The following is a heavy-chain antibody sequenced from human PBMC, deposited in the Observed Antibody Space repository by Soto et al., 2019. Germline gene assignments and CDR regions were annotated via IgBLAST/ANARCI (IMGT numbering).Heavy chain of an antibody. CDR3: ARDGLYSSGWYGWFDP. Sequence: SQTLSLTCAISGDSVSSNSAAWNWIRQSPSRGLEWLGRTYYRSKWYSDYAVSVKSRITINPDTSKNQFSLQLNSVTPEDTAVYYCARDGLYSSGWYGWFDPWGQGTLVTVSS. CDR1: GDSVSSNSAA. D-gene: IGHD6-19*01. V-gene: IGHV6-1*01. J-gene: IGHJ5*02. CDR2: TYYRSKWYS.